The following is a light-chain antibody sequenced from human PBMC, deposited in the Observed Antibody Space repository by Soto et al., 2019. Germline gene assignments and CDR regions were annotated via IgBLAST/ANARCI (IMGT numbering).Light chain of an antibody. Sequence: QSALTQPPSASGSPGQSVTISCTGTSSDVGGYNYVSWYQQHPGKAPKLMIYEVSKRPSGVPDRFSGSKSGNTASLTVSGLKAEDEADYNRRSFAGSNNLVFGGGTKLSVL. V-gene: IGLV2-8*01. CDR3: RSFAGSNNLV. J-gene: IGLJ2*01. CDR2: EVS. CDR1: SSDVGGYNY.